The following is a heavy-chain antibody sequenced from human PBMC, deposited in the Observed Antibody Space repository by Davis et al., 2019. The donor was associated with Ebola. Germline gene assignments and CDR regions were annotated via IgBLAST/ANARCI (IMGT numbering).Heavy chain of an antibody. V-gene: IGHV4-34*01. CDR2: INYSGST. J-gene: IGHJ4*02. D-gene: IGHD6-6*01. CDR3: ARDTRYFDY. CDR1: GGSFSGYY. Sequence: MPSETLSLTCAVYGGSFSGYYWSWIRQPPGKGLEWIGEINYSGSTKYNPSLKSRITISVDTSKNQFSLKLSSVTAADTAVYYCARDTRYFDYWGQGTLVTVSS.